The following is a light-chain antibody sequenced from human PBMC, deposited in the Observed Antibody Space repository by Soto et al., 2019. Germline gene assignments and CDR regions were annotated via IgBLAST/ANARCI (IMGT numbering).Light chain of an antibody. CDR1: QSISSY. Sequence: DIQMTQSPSSLSASIGDRVTITCRASQSISSYLNWYQQKPGKAPMLLIYGATNLQSGVPSRFSGSGSRTDFTLTISSLQPEDFATSFCQPSFSVRSWTFGQGTKVYIK. CDR2: GAT. CDR3: QPSFSVRSWT. J-gene: IGKJ1*01. V-gene: IGKV1-39*01.